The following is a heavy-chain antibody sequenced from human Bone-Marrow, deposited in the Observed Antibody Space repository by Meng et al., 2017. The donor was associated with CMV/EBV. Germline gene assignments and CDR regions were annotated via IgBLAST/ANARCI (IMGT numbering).Heavy chain of an antibody. V-gene: IGHV4-61*01. CDR1: GGSVSSGSYY. CDR2: IYYSGST. J-gene: IGHJ4*02. CDR3: ARSRLWFGELLPLGY. D-gene: IGHD3-10*01. Sequence: SETLSLTCTVSGGSVSSGSYYWSWIRQPPGEGLEWIGYIYYSGSTNYNPSLKSRVTISVDTSKNQFSLKLSSVTAADTAVYYCARSRLWFGELLPLGYWGQGTLVTVSS.